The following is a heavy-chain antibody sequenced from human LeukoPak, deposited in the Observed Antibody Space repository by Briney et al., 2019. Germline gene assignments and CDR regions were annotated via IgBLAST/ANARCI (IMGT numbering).Heavy chain of an antibody. Sequence: GGSLRLSCAASGFTTSSYWMSWVRQAPGKGLEWVANIRQDGGQTYYVDSVKGRFTISRDNAKNSLYLQVNSLRAEDTAVYYCARDKHNPGSAFDIWGQGTMLTVSS. J-gene: IGHJ3*02. CDR3: ARDKHNPGSAFDI. D-gene: IGHD5-24*01. V-gene: IGHV3-7*01. CDR2: IRQDGGQT. CDR1: GFTTSSYW.